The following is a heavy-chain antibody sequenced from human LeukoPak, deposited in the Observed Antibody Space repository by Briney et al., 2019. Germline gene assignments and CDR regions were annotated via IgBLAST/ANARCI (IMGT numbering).Heavy chain of an antibody. V-gene: IGHV4-59*01. D-gene: IGHD2-2*01. Sequence: SETLSLTCTVSGGSISAYYWSWIRQPPGKGLQWIGYIYYSGGTNYNPSLKSRVTISVDTSKNQFSLKLNSVTAADTAVYYCASMVPAGCFDYWGQGTLVTVSS. CDR3: ASMVPAGCFDY. CDR2: IYYSGGT. J-gene: IGHJ4*02. CDR1: GGSISAYY.